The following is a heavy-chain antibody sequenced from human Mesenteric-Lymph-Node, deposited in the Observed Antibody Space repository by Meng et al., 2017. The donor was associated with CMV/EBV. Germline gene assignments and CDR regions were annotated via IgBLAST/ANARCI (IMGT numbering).Heavy chain of an antibody. J-gene: IGHJ4*02. CDR1: GFTFSSYA. V-gene: IGHV3-30*04. CDR2: ISYDGSNK. CDR3: ARILYGDYVFDYFDY. D-gene: IGHD4-17*01. Sequence: GGSLRLSCAASGFTFSSYAMHWVRQAPGKGLEWVAVISYDGSNKYYADSVKGRFTISRDNSKNTLYLQMNSLRAEDTAVYYCARILYGDYVFDYFDYWGQGTLVTVSS.